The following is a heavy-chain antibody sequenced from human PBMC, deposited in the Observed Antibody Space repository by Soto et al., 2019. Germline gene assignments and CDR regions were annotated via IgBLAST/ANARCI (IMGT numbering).Heavy chain of an antibody. D-gene: IGHD3-22*01. CDR2: ISGSGGST. J-gene: IGHJ4*02. CDR1: GFTFSSYA. Sequence: EVQLLESGGGLVQPGGSLRLSCAASGFTFSSYAMSWVRQAPGKGLEWVSAISGSGGSTYYADSVKGRFTISRDNSKNTRYLQMNSLRAEDTAVYYCAKVRYYDSSGYYDDYWGQGTLVTVSS. CDR3: AKVRYYDSSGYYDDY. V-gene: IGHV3-23*01.